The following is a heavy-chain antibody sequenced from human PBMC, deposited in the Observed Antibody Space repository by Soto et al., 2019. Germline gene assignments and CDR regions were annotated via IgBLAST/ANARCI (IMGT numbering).Heavy chain of an antibody. V-gene: IGHV3-11*01. J-gene: IGHJ4*01. D-gene: IGHD3-22*01. CDR2: ISSSGDII. CDR1: GFAFSDYY. CDR3: ERDLGYYDSSGYFDY. Sequence: GGSLRLSCAASGFAFSDYYMSWIRRAPGKGLEWVSYISSSGDIIYYADSVKGRFTISRDNAKNSLYLQMNSLRAEDTAVYYCERDLGYYDSSGYFDYWGHGTLVTVYS.